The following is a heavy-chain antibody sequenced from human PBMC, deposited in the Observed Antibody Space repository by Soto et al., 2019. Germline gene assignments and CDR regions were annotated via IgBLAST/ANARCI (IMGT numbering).Heavy chain of an antibody. Sequence: LRLSCAASGFTFSSYWMSWVRQAPGKGLEWVANIKQDGSEKYYVDSVKGRFTISRDNAKNSLYLQMNSLRAEDTAVYYCARDPYSSSWYGEGWFDPWGQGTLVTVSS. D-gene: IGHD6-13*01. CDR3: ARDPYSSSWYGEGWFDP. CDR2: IKQDGSEK. CDR1: GFTFSSYW. J-gene: IGHJ5*02. V-gene: IGHV3-7*01.